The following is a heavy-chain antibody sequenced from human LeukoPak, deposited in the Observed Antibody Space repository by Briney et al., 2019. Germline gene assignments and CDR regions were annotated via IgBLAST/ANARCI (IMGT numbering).Heavy chain of an antibody. J-gene: IGHJ4*02. CDR1: GFTFSSYG. Sequence: GGSLRLSCAVSGFTFSSYGMHWVRQAPGKGLEWFSAISGGSGSSTYYADAVKGRFTISRVNSKTTLYLEMNSLRADDTAVYYCAKGSSSGWPYFFDNWGQGTLVTVSS. CDR3: AKGSSSGWPYFFDN. V-gene: IGHV3-23*01. D-gene: IGHD6-19*01. CDR2: ISGGSGSST.